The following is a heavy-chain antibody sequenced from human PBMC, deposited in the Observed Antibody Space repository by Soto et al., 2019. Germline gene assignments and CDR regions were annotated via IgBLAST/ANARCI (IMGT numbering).Heavy chain of an antibody. J-gene: IGHJ4*02. D-gene: IGHD4-17*01. Sequence: SETLSLTCAVYGGSFSGYYWSWIRQPPGKGLEWIGEINHSGSTNYNPSLKSRVTISVDTSKNQFSLKLSSVTAADTAVYYCARAHSMTTVTSFDYWGQGTLVTVSS. CDR3: ARAHSMTTVTSFDY. V-gene: IGHV4-34*01. CDR1: GGSFSGYY. CDR2: INHSGST.